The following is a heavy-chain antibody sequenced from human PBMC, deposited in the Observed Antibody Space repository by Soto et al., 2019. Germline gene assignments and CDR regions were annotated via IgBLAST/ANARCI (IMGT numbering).Heavy chain of an antibody. Sequence: GGSLRLSCAASGFSLSTYSMNWVRQAPGKGLEWLSYISSGGSSIQYADSVKGRFSISRDNAKNLLYLQMDSLRDEDTAVYYCARISYSSGLFDYWGQGTLVTSPQ. D-gene: IGHD6-19*01. CDR3: ARISYSSGLFDY. J-gene: IGHJ4*02. V-gene: IGHV3-48*02. CDR2: ISSGGSSI. CDR1: GFSLSTYS.